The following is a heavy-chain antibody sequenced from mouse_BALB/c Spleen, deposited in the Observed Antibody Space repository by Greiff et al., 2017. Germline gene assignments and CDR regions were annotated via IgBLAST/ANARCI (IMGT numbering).Heavy chain of an antibody. J-gene: IGHJ4*01. CDR3: AKSLYGYDFYNARDY. D-gene: IGHD2-2*01. V-gene: IGHV3-1*02. Sequence: EVKLMESGPDLVKPSQSLSLTCTVTGYSITSGYSWHWIRQFPGNKLEWMGYIHYSGRTNYNPSLKSRISITRDTSKNQFFLQLNSVTTEDTATYYCAKSLYGYDFYNARDYWGQETSVTVSS. CDR1: GYSITSGYS. CDR2: IHYSGRT.